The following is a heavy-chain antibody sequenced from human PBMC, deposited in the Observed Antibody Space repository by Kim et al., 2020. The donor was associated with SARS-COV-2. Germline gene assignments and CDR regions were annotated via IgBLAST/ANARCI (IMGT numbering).Heavy chain of an antibody. Sequence: SETLSLTCTVSGGSISSSSYYWGWIRQPPGKGLEWIGSIYYSGSTYYNPSLKSRVTISVDTSKNQFSLKLSSVTAADTAVYYCAAGDTLYGMDVWGQGTTVTVSS. D-gene: IGHD3-16*01. J-gene: IGHJ6*02. CDR2: IYYSGST. CDR3: AAGDTLYGMDV. V-gene: IGHV4-39*01. CDR1: GGSISSSSYY.